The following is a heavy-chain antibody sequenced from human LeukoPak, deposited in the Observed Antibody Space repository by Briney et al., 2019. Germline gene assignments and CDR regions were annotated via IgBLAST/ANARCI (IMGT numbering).Heavy chain of an antibody. CDR2: FYSGGTT. J-gene: IGHJ4*02. Sequence: GGSLRLSCAASGFSVSSNYMSWVRQAPGEGLEWVSAFYSGGTTYYADSVKGRFIISTDNFKNTLYLQMNSLRAEDTAVYYCARATTVITYFELWGQGTLATVSS. CDR1: GFSVSSNY. V-gene: IGHV3-66*01. D-gene: IGHD3-22*01. CDR3: ARATTVITYFEL.